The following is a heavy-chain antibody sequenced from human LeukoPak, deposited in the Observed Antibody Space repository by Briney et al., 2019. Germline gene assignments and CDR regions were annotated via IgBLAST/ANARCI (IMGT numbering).Heavy chain of an antibody. CDR3: AKDRDYDFWSGYPYYFDY. V-gene: IGHV3-23*01. Sequence: GGSLRLSCAASGFTFSSYAMSWVRQAPGKGLEWVSGIGASGDRTYYADSVKGRFTISRDNSKNTLYLQMNSLRAEDTAVYYCAKDRDYDFWSGYPYYFDYWGQGTLVTVSS. CDR2: IGASGDRT. D-gene: IGHD3-3*01. J-gene: IGHJ4*02. CDR1: GFTFSSYA.